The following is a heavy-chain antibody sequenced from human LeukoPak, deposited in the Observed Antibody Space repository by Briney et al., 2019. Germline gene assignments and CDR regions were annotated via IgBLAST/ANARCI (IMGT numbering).Heavy chain of an antibody. V-gene: IGHV7-4-1*01. CDR1: GYTFTSYA. CDR2: INTNTGNP. CDR3: ARLGASSGWYWGADY. D-gene: IGHD6-19*01. Sequence: ASVKVSCKASGYTFTSYAMNWVRQAPGQGLEWMGWINTNTGNPTYAQGFTGRFVFSLDTSVSTAYLQIGSLKAEDTAVYYCARLGASSGWYWGADYWGQGTLVTVSS. J-gene: IGHJ4*02.